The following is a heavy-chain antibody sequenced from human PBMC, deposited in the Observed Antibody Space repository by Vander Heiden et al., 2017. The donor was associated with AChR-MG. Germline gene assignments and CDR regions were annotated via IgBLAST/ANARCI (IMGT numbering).Heavy chain of an antibody. D-gene: IGHD6-19*01. CDR3: ARSGIAVENWFDP. CDR2: IIPILGIA. CDR1: GGTFSSYA. Sequence: QVQLVQSGAEVKKPGSSVKVSCKASGGTFSSYAISWVRQDPGQGLEWMGRIIPILGIANYAQKFQGRVTITADKSTSTAYMELSSLRSEDTAVYYCARSGIAVENWFDPWGQGTLVTVSS. J-gene: IGHJ5*02. V-gene: IGHV1-69*04.